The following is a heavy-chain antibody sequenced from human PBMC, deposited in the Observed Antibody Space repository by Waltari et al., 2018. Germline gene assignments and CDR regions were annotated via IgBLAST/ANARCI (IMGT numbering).Heavy chain of an antibody. Sequence: QVQLQESGPGLVKPSGTLSLTCAVSGGSISSRNWWSWVRQPPGKGLEWIGEIYHSGSTNYNPYLKSRVTISVDKSKNQFSLKLSSVTAADTAVYYCARGVVDYDILTGYYPYYFDYWGQGTLVTVSS. D-gene: IGHD3-9*01. CDR1: GGSISSRNW. J-gene: IGHJ4*02. CDR2: IYHSGST. V-gene: IGHV4-4*02. CDR3: ARGVVDYDILTGYYPYYFDY.